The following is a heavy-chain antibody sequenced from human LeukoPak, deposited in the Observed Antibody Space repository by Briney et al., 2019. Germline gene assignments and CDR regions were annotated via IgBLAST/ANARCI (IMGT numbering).Heavy chain of an antibody. J-gene: IGHJ3*02. V-gene: IGHV5-51*01. CDR2: IYPGDSDT. CDR1: GYNFTNLW. Sequence: GESLKISCKGFGYNFTNLWIGWVRQMPEKGLEWMGIIYPGDSDTRYSPSFQGQVTMSADKSISIAYLHWRSLRASDTAMYYCARRGVGAFDIWGQGTMVIVSS. D-gene: IGHD1-26*01. CDR3: ARRGVGAFDI.